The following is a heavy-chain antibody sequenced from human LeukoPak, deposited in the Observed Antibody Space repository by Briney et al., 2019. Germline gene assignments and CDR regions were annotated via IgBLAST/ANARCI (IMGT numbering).Heavy chain of an antibody. CDR2: IRYDGSNK. D-gene: IGHD5-12*01. CDR3: AKDGYSGYDYGWYFDL. CDR1: GFTFSSYG. V-gene: IGHV3-30*02. Sequence: PGGSLRLSCAASGFTFSSYGMHWVRQAPGKGLEWVAFIRYDGSNKYYADSEKGRFTISRDNSKNTLYLQMNSLRAEDTAVYYCAKDGYSGYDYGWYFDLWGRGTLVTVSS. J-gene: IGHJ2*01.